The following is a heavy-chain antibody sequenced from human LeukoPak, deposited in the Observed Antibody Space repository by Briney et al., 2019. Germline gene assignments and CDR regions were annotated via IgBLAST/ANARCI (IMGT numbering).Heavy chain of an antibody. J-gene: IGHJ3*01. D-gene: IGHD6-19*01. Sequence: GGSLRLSCAASGFTFTTYAINWVRQAPGKGLEWISGISGGGDQAYYADFVNGRFIISRDNSKNTVSLQMSSLRAEDTALYYCAKDLALAGTGGGFDVWGHGTRVAVSS. V-gene: IGHV3-23*01. CDR2: ISGGGDQA. CDR1: GFTFTTYA. CDR3: AKDLALAGTGGGFDV.